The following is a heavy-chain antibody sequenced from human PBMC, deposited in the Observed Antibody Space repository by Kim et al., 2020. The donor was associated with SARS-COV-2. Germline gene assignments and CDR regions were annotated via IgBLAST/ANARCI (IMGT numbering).Heavy chain of an antibody. CDR3: TRDPWRTHYYYYYGMDV. Sequence: GGSLRLSCTASGFTFGDYAMSWFRQAPGKGLEWVGFIRSKAYGGTTEYAASVKGRFTISRDDSKSIAYLQMNSLKTEDTAVYYCTRDPWRTHYYYYYGMDVWGQGTTVTVSS. J-gene: IGHJ6*02. D-gene: IGHD3-3*01. CDR1: GFTFGDYA. CDR2: IRSKAYGGTT. V-gene: IGHV3-49*03.